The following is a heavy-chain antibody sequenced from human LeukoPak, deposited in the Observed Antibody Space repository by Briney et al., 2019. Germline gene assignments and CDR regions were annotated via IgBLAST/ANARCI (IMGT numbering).Heavy chain of an antibody. D-gene: IGHD3-10*01. CDR3: APYGSGTYFPHY. Sequence: GGSLRLSCATSGFTFSSYAMSWVRQSPGKGLEWVAAISGSGGSTYYADSVKGRFTISRDNSQKTLHLQMHSLRLEDTAVYYCAPYGSGTYFPHYWGQRTLVTVSS. V-gene: IGHV3-23*01. CDR1: GFTFSSYA. J-gene: IGHJ4*02. CDR2: ISGSGGST.